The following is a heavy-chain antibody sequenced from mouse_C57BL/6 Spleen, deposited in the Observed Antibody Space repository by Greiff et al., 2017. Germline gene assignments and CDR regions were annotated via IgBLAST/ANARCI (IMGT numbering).Heavy chain of an antibody. CDR1: GYSITSGYY. D-gene: IGHD4-1*01. CDR3: ARDRTGYYFDY. Sequence: DVHLVESGPGLVKPSQSLSLTCSVTGYSITSGYYWNWIRQFPGNKLEWMGYISYDGSNNYNPSLKNRISITRDTAKNQFFLELNSVTTEDTATYYCARDRTGYYFDYWGQGTTLTVSS. V-gene: IGHV3-6*01. J-gene: IGHJ2*01. CDR2: ISYDGSN.